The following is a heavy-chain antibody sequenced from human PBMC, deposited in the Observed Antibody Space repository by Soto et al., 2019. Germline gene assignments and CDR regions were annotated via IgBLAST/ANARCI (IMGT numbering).Heavy chain of an antibody. CDR3: TSVGSGYDSGLRDYYYYGMDV. V-gene: IGHV3-73*01. CDR2: IRSKANSYAT. Sequence: GGSLRLSCAASGFTFSCSAMHWVRQASGKGLEWVGRIRSKANSYATAYAASVKGRFTISRDDSKNTAYLQMNSLKTEDTAVYYCTSVGSGYDSGLRDYYYYGMDVWGQGTTVTVSS. J-gene: IGHJ6*02. D-gene: IGHD5-12*01. CDR1: GFTFSCSA.